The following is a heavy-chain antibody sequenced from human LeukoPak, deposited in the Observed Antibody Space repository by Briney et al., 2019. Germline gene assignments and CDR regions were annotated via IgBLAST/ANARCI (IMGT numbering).Heavy chain of an antibody. V-gene: IGHV1-24*01. CDR2: FDPEDGET. CDR3: ATLNDYGDPTFDY. Sequence: GASVKVSCKVSGYTLTELSMHWVRQAPGKGLEWMGGFDPEDGETIYAQKFQGRVTMTEDTSTDTAHMELSSLRSEDTAVYYCATLNDYGDPTFDYWGQGTLVTVSS. D-gene: IGHD4-17*01. J-gene: IGHJ4*02. CDR1: GYTLTELS.